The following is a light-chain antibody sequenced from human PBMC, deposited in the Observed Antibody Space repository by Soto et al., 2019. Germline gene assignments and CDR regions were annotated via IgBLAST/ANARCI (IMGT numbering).Light chain of an antibody. CDR2: QST. J-gene: IGLJ2*01. V-gene: IGLV3-1*01. Sequence: SYELTQTPSVSVSPGQTASITCSGDKLGNKYACWYQQKPGQSPVLVIYQSTKRPSGIPERFSGSNSGSTATLTISGTQPMDEADYYCQAWDSSTVIFGGGTKLTVL. CDR1: KLGNKY. CDR3: QAWDSSTVI.